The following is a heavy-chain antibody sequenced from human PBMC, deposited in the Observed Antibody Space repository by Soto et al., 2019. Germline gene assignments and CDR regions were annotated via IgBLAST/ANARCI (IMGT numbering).Heavy chain of an antibody. D-gene: IGHD6-25*01. V-gene: IGHV3-21*01. CDR1: GFSFSRYS. CDR3: AREEPGYNQDCFEY. CDR2: ISSSSSYI. Sequence: RRLSCAASGFSFSRYSMNWVRQAPGKGLEWVSSISSSSSYIYYADSVKGRFTISRDNAKNSLYLQMNSLRAEDTAVYYCAREEPGYNQDCFEYWGQGTLVIVS. J-gene: IGHJ4*02.